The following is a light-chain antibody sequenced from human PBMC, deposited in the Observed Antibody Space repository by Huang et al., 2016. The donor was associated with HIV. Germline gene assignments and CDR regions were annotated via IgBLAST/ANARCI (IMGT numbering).Light chain of an antibody. J-gene: IGKJ1*01. CDR1: QSVVERSNNKNY. V-gene: IGKV4-1*01. Sequence: DIVMTQSPDSLAVSLGERATINCKSSQSVVERSNNKNYLAWYQQKPGQPPKRLIYWASTRESGVPDRFSGSGSGTDFTLTISSLQAEDVAVYYCQQYYSTPQTFGQGTKVEIK. CDR2: WAS. CDR3: QQYYSTPQT.